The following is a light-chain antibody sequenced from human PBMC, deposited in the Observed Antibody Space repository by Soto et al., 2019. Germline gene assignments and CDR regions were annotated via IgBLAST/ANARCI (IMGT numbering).Light chain of an antibody. V-gene: IGKV3-20*01. CDR2: GAS. J-gene: IGKJ4*01. CDR3: QHYVGGSPVT. CDR1: QSVAGNA. Sequence: IVLTQSPDILSLSPGERATLSCRASQSVAGNALAWYQHKTGQPPRLLVYGASKRVTGLPDRFSGSGSGTDFTLTISRLQPEDFVFYFCQHYVGGSPVTFGGGTNLEIK.